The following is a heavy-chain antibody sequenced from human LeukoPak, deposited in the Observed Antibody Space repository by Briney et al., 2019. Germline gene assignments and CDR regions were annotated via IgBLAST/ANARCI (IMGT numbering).Heavy chain of an antibody. J-gene: IGHJ4*02. CDR3: AKDPSGSYYNY. CDR1: GFTFSSYG. Sequence: QPGRSLRLSCAASGFTFSSYGMHWVRQAPGKGLEWVAVISYDGSNKYYADSVKGRFTISRDNSKNTLYLQMNSLRAEDTAVYYCAKDPSGSYYNYWGQGTLVTVSS. D-gene: IGHD1-26*01. V-gene: IGHV3-30*18. CDR2: ISYDGSNK.